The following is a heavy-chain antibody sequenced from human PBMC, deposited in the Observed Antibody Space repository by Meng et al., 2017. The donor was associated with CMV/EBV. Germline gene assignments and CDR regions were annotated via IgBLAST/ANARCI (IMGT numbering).Heavy chain of an antibody. D-gene: IGHD3-3*01. V-gene: IGHV4-38-2*02. CDR1: GYSISSGYY. Sequence: SETLSLTCTVSGYSISSGYYWGWIRQPPGKGLEWIGEINHSGSTNYNPSLKSRVTISVDTSKNQFSLKLSSVTAADTAVYYCARGDPVLRFLEWLPRYYGMDVWGQGTTVTVSS. CDR3: ARGDPVLRFLEWLPRYYGMDV. CDR2: INHSGST. J-gene: IGHJ6*02.